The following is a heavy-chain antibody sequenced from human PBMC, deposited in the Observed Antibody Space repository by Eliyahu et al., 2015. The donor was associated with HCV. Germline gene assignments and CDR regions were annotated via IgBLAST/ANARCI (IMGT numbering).Heavy chain of an antibody. D-gene: IGHD6-25*01. CDR2: ISGRGGDT. CDR3: ARVGYDAFDV. J-gene: IGHJ3*01. Sequence: EVQLLESGGGLVQPGGSLRLSCAASGFTFSSYAMGWVRQAPGKGLDWASFISGRGGDTYHADAVKGRFTISRDNSNNMLFLQMNSLRAEDTAIYYCARVGYDAFDVWGQGTMVAVSS. CDR1: GFTFSSYA. V-gene: IGHV3-23*01.